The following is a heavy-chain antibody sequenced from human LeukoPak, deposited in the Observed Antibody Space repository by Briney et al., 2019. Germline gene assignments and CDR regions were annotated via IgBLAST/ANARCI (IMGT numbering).Heavy chain of an antibody. CDR3: ATGSGSGSYYNWDAFDI. V-gene: IGHV1-24*01. CDR1: GYTLTELS. D-gene: IGHD3-10*01. CDR2: LDPEDGET. J-gene: IGHJ3*02. Sequence: ASVKVSCKVSGYTLTELSMHWVRQPPGTGLERMGGLDPEDGETIYAQKFQGRVTMTEDTSTDTAYMELSSLRSEDTAVYYCATGSGSGSYYNWDAFDIWGQGTMVTVSS.